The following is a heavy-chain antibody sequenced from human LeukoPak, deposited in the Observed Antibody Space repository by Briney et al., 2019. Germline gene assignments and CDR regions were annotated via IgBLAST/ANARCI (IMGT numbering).Heavy chain of an antibody. J-gene: IGHJ4*02. D-gene: IGHD3-22*01. CDR1: GGTFSSYA. CDR2: IIPILGIA. CDR3: AITRGIWEYYYDSSGYYYLDY. V-gene: IGHV1-69*04. Sequence: GASVKVSCKASGGTFSSYAISWVRQAPGQGLEWMGRIIPILGIANYAQKFQGRVTITADKSTSTAYMELSSLRSDDTAVYYCAITRGIWEYYYDSSGYYYLDYWGQGTLVTVSS.